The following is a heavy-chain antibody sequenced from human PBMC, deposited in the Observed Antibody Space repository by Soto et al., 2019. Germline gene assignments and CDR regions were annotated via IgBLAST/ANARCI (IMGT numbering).Heavy chain of an antibody. CDR1: GFTFSESA. Sequence: EVQMVESGGGLVQPGGSLTLSCAASGFTFSESAIHWVRQASGKGLEWVGHIRSKANNYATAYAASVKGRFNISRDDSKNTASLQMSSLKTEDTAVYYCSRSRVGYNPIDYWGQGTLVTVSS. CDR3: SRSRVGYNPIDY. CDR2: IRSKANNYAT. D-gene: IGHD5-12*01. V-gene: IGHV3-73*02. J-gene: IGHJ4*02.